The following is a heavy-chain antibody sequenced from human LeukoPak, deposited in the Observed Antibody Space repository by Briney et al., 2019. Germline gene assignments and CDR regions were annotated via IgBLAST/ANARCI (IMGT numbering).Heavy chain of an antibody. Sequence: PGGSLRLSCVASGFIVSDNYMSWIRQAPGKEPQWVSIIYPDGRAFYADSVKGRFTISRDNSRNTLYLQMNSLRADDTALYYCARGGMPNGADNWGQGTLVTVSS. V-gene: IGHV3-53*01. CDR3: ARGGMPNGADN. J-gene: IGHJ4*02. CDR2: IYPDGRA. D-gene: IGHD2-2*01. CDR1: GFIVSDNY.